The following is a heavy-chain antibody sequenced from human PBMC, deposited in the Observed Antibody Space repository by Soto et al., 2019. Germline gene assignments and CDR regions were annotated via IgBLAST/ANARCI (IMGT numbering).Heavy chain of an antibody. Sequence: PSETLSLTCTVSGGSISSGDYYWSWIRQPPGKGLEWIGYIYYSGSTYYNPSLKSRVTISVDTSKNQFSLKLSSVTAADTAVYYRARGWPDRPLGYSGYDLESGLLDYWGQGTLVTVSS. CDR2: IYYSGST. D-gene: IGHD5-12*01. CDR1: GGSISSGDYY. CDR3: ARGWPDRPLGYSGYDLESGLLDY. V-gene: IGHV4-30-4*01. J-gene: IGHJ4*02.